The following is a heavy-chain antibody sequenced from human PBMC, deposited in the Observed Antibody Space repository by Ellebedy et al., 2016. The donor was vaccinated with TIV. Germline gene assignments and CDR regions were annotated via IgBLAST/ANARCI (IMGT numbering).Heavy chain of an antibody. CDR2: INTNTGNP. V-gene: IGHV7-4-1*02. CDR1: GYTFTSYA. J-gene: IGHJ3*02. CDR3: ARGYCSGGSCRGYAFDI. D-gene: IGHD2-15*01. Sequence: AASVKVSCKASGYTFTSYAMNWVRQAPGQGLEWMGWINTNTGNPTYAEGFTGRCVFSLDTSVSTEYLQNSSLKAEDTAVYYCARGYCSGGSCRGYAFDIWGQGTMVTVSS.